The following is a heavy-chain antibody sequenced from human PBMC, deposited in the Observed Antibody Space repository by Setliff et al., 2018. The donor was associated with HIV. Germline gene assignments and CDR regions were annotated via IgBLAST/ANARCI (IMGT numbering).Heavy chain of an antibody. V-gene: IGHV1-69*05. J-gene: IGHJ4*02. CDR1: GGTFSSYA. CDR3: AAKRRYNYDLKGPLDY. CDR2: IIPIFGTA. Sequence: SVKVSCKASGGTFSSYAISWVRQAPGQGLEWMGGIIPIFGTANYAQKFQGRVTITTDESTSTAYMELTSLRFDDTAMYYCAAKRRYNYDLKGPLDYWAQGTLVTVSS. D-gene: IGHD5-18*01.